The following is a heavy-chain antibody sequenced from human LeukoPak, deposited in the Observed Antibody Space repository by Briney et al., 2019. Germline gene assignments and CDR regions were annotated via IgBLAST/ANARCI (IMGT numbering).Heavy chain of an antibody. D-gene: IGHD2-2*01. V-gene: IGHV3-21*01. CDR2: IGTSSNYI. Sequence: PGGSLRLSCAASGFTFSSYSMNWVRQAPGKGLEWVSSIGTSSNYIYYADSVKGRFTISRDNAKNSLYLQMSSLRAEDTAVYYCAGKGYCSGTSCSPLGGHYMDVWGKGTTVTVSS. CDR1: GFTFSSYS. CDR3: AGKGYCSGTSCSPLGGHYMDV. J-gene: IGHJ6*03.